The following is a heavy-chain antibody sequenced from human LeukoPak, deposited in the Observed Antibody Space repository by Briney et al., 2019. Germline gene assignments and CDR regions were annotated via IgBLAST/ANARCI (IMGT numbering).Heavy chain of an antibody. CDR1: GFTVSSNY. D-gene: IGHD3-9*01. J-gene: IGHJ4*02. V-gene: IGHV3-7*01. Sequence: PGGSLRLSCAASGFTVSSNYMNWVRQAPGKGLEWVANIKEDGNEQFYVDSVKGRFTISRDNAKNSLYLQMNSLRVEDTGVYYCAKVVGFDWPLQSIHDYWGQGTLVTVSS. CDR2: IKEDGNEQ. CDR3: AKVVGFDWPLQSIHDY.